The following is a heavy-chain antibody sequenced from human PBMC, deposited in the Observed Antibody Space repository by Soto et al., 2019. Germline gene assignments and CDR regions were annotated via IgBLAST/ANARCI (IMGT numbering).Heavy chain of an antibody. CDR3: AKGGDSSSWKNWFDP. Sequence: GSLRLSCAASGSTFSNYAMTWVRQAPGKGLEWVSGISGSGSSIYYADSVKGRFTISRDNSKNTLYLQMNSLRAEDTAVYYCAKGGDSSSWKNWFDPWGQGTLVTVSS. J-gene: IGHJ5*02. D-gene: IGHD6-13*01. CDR1: GSTFSNYA. CDR2: ISGSGSSI. V-gene: IGHV3-23*01.